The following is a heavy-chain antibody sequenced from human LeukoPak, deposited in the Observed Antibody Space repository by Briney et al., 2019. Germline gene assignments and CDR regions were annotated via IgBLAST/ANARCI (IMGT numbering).Heavy chain of an antibody. CDR1: GFTFSSYG. Sequence: GRSLRLSCAASGFTFSSYGMHWVRQAPGKGLEWVAVISYDGSNKYYADSVKGRFTISRDNSKNTLYLQMNSLRAEDTAVYYCAKDRDYYDSSGYFDYWGQGTLVTVSS. D-gene: IGHD3-22*01. CDR3: AKDRDYYDSSGYFDY. CDR2: ISYDGSNK. J-gene: IGHJ4*02. V-gene: IGHV3-30*18.